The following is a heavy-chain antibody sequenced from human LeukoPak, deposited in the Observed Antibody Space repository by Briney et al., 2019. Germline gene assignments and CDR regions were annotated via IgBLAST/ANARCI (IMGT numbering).Heavy chain of an antibody. V-gene: IGHV1-8*01. CDR2: MNPTSGNT. D-gene: IGHD5-24*01. J-gene: IGHJ3*02. CDR1: GYTLVNYD. Sequence: GASVKVSCKASGYTLVNYDINWVRQATGQGLEWMGWMNPTSGNTGYAQKLQGRVSMTRYTSISTAYMELSSLTYEDTAGYYCTMTSPAGYNLVGAFDTWGQGTKVTVPS. CDR3: TMTSPAGYNLVGAFDT.